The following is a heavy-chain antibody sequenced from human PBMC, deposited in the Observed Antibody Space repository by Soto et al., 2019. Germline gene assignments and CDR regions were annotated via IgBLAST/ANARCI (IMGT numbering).Heavy chain of an antibody. CDR2: INHSGST. V-gene: IGHV4-34*01. CDR3: ARGLVITFGGVIDRDY. D-gene: IGHD3-16*02. CDR1: GGSFSGYY. J-gene: IGHJ4*02. Sequence: QVQLQQWGAGLLKPSETLSLTCAVYGGSFSGYYWSWIRQPPGKGLEWIGEINHSGSTNYNPSLKSRVTISVDTSKTQLSLKLSSVTAADTAVYYCARGLVITFGGVIDRDYWGQGTLVTVSS.